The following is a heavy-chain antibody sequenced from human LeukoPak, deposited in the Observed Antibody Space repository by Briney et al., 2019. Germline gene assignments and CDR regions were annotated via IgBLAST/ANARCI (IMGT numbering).Heavy chain of an antibody. CDR1: GYTFTSYY. J-gene: IGHJ4*02. V-gene: IGHV1-46*01. D-gene: IGHD4-17*01. Sequence: VASVKVSCKASGYTFTSYYMHWVRQAPGQGLEWMGGIIPIFGTANYAQKFQGRVTITRDTSASTAYMELSSLRSEDTAVYYCARSLSIYGDYTFDYWGQGTLVTVSS. CDR3: ARSLSIYGDYTFDY. CDR2: IIPIFGTA.